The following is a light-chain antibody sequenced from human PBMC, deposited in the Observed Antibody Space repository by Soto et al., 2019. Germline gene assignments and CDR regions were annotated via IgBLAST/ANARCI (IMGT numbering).Light chain of an antibody. V-gene: IGLV2-23*01. CDR1: SSDVGSYNL. J-gene: IGLJ3*02. CDR2: EGS. CDR3: CSHAGSSTWV. Sequence: QSALTQPASVSGSPGQSITISCTGTSSDVGSYNLVSWYQQHPGKAPKLMIYEGSKRPSGVSNRFSGSKSGNTASLTISGLQAEDEADYYCCSHAGSSTWVFGGGTTLTVL.